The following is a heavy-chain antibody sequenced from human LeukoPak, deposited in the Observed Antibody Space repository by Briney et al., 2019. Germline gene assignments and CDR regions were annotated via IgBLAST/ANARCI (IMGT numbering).Heavy chain of an antibody. CDR2: INSRSSTI. CDR3: ARKVGTPQAFDI. D-gene: IGHD1-26*01. J-gene: IGHJ3*02. V-gene: IGHV3-48*01. CDR1: RFTFSNYG. Sequence: GGSLRLSYAASRFTFSNYGVNWVRQAPGKGLEWVSYINSRSSTIYYADSVRGRFTISRDNAKNSLYLQMNSLKAEDTAIYYCARKVGTPQAFDIWGQGTMVTVSS.